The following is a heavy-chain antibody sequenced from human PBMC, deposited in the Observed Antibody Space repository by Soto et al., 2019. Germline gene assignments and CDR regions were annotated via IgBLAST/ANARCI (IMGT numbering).Heavy chain of an antibody. CDR3: ARAGIAAAHFDY. Sequence: GGSLRLSCAASGFTFSSYDMHWVRQATGKGLEWVSAIGTAGDTYYPGSVKGRFTISRENAKNSLYLQMNSLRAEDTAVYYCARAGIAAAHFDYWGQGTLVTVSS. V-gene: IGHV3-13*01. CDR1: GFTFSSYD. J-gene: IGHJ4*02. CDR2: IGTAGDT. D-gene: IGHD6-13*01.